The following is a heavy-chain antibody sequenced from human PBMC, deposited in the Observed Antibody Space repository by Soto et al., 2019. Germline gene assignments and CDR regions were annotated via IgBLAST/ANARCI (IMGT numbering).Heavy chain of an antibody. CDR1: GGSISSYY. V-gene: IGHV4-59*01. J-gene: IGHJ4*02. CDR3: ARRGSAYDFWSGEHFDY. CDR2: IYYSGST. Sequence: PSETLSLTCTVSGGSISSYYWSWIRQPPGKGLEWIGYIYYSGSTNYNPSLKSRVTISVDTSKNQFSLKLSSVTAADTAMYYCARRGSAYDFWSGEHFDYWGQGTLVTVSS. D-gene: IGHD3-3*01.